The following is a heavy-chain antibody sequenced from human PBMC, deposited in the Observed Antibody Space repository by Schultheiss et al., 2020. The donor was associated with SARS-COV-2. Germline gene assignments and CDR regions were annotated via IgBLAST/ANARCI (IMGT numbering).Heavy chain of an antibody. V-gene: IGHV1-58*01. CDR1: GFTFTSSA. Sequence: SVKVSCKASGFTFTSSAVQWVRQARGQRLEWIGWIVVGSGNTNYAQKFQERVTITRDMSTSTAYMELSSLRSEDTAVYYCAREGGEMATTFFDYWGQGTLVTVSS. CDR2: IVVGSGNT. J-gene: IGHJ4*02. CDR3: AREGGEMATTFFDY. D-gene: IGHD5-24*01.